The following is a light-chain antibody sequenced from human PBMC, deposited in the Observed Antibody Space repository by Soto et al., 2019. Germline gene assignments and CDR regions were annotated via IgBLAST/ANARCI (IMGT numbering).Light chain of an antibody. CDR3: QHYNNWPLT. J-gene: IGKJ4*01. CDR1: QNIRTN. CDR2: VAS. V-gene: IGKV3-15*01. Sequence: EIVMTQSPATLSVSPGEGASLSCRASQNIRTNLAWYQLKPGQAPRLLIYVASTRAAGIPARFSSSGSGTEFTLTIDSLQSEDFAIYYCQHYNNWPLTFGGGTRVEIK.